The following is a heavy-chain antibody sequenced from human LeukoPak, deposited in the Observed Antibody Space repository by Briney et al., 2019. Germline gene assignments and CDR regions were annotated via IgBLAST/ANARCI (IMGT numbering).Heavy chain of an antibody. V-gene: IGHV5-10-1*01. CDR2: IDPGDSYT. CDR1: GYSFTSYW. CDR3: ARRRADSSGYFYGGFDP. Sequence: GESLKISCKTSGYSFTSYWIGWVRQMPGEGLEWMGTIDPGDSYTNYSPSFQGHVTISVDRSIATAYLQWSSLKASDTAIYYCARRRADSSGYFYGGFDPWGQGTLVTVSS. J-gene: IGHJ5*02. D-gene: IGHD3-22*01.